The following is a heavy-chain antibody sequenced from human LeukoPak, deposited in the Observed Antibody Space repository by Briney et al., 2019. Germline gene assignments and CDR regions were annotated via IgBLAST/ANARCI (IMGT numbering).Heavy chain of an antibody. J-gene: IGHJ4*02. CDR1: GGSISSYY. Sequence: SETLSLTCTVSGGSISSYYWSWIRQPPGKGLEWIGYIYYSGSTNYNPSLKSRVTISVDTSKNQFSLKLSSVTAADTAVYYCARXAGXWXGGXFDYWGQGTLVTVS. CDR3: ARXAGXWXGGXFDY. D-gene: IGHD6-19*01. V-gene: IGHV4-59*01. CDR2: IYYSGST.